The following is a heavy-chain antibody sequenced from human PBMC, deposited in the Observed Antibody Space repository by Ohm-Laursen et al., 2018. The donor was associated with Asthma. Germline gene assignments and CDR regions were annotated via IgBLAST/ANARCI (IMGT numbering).Heavy chain of an antibody. V-gene: IGHV3-23*01. D-gene: IGHD1-26*01. CDR1: GYTFSRYS. CDR3: ARDVVPGAKDGFDI. Sequence: SLRLSCSASGYTFSRYSIHWVRQVPGQGLEWVSVISGSGGTTYYADSVEGRFTISRDNSKNTMYLQINSLRTEDTAVYFCARDVVPGAKDGFDIWGQGTMVSVSS. J-gene: IGHJ3*02. CDR2: ISGSGGTT.